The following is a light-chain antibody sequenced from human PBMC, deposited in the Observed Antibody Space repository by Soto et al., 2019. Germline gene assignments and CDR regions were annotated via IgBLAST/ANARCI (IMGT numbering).Light chain of an antibody. Sequence: DIQMTQSPSSLSASVGDRVTITCRASQGISNYLAWYQQKPGQVPKLLIYAASTLQSGVPSRFSGSGSGTDFTLTISSLQPADVATYYCQKYNSAPEDFGPGTKVDS. J-gene: IGKJ3*01. V-gene: IGKV1-27*01. CDR3: QKYNSAPED. CDR1: QGISNY. CDR2: AAS.